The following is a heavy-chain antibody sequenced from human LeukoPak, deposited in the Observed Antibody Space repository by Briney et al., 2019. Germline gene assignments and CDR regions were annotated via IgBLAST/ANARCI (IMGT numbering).Heavy chain of an antibody. CDR2: ISGSGGST. D-gene: IGHD4-17*01. J-gene: IGHJ4*02. CDR3: AKAPMAYTVTNDC. CDR1: GFTFSSYA. V-gene: IGHV3-23*01. Sequence: GGSLRLSCAASGFTFSSYAMSWVRQAPGKGLEWVSVISGSGGSTYYADSVKGRFTISRDNSKNTLYLQMNSLRAEDTAVYYCAKAPMAYTVTNDCWGQGTLVTVSS.